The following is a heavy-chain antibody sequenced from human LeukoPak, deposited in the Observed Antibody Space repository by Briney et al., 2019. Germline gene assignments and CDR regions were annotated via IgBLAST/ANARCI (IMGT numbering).Heavy chain of an antibody. CDR2: ISYDGSNK. Sequence: GRSLRLSCAASGFTFSSYAMHWVRQAPGKGLEWVAVISYDGSNKYYADSVKGRFTISRDNAKNSLYLQMNSLRAEDTALYYCAKDKRSDTAMVTFDYWGQGTLVTVSS. J-gene: IGHJ4*02. V-gene: IGHV3-30-3*01. CDR1: GFTFSSYA. D-gene: IGHD5-18*01. CDR3: AKDKRSDTAMVTFDY.